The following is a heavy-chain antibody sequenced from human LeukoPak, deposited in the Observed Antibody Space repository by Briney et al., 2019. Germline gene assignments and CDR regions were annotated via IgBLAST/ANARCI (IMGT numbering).Heavy chain of an antibody. CDR3: AKRGVVVRVILVGFHKEANYFDS. J-gene: IGHJ4*02. D-gene: IGHD3-10*01. V-gene: IGHV3-74*01. CDR1: GFTFSGFW. Sequence: PGGSVRLSCAASGFTFSGFWMHWVRQAPGKGLMWVSHINVGGSTTSYADSVKGRFTISRDNPKNTLYLQMDSLRAEDTAVYFCAKRGVVVRVILVGFHKEANYFDSWGQGALVTVSS. CDR2: INVGGSTT.